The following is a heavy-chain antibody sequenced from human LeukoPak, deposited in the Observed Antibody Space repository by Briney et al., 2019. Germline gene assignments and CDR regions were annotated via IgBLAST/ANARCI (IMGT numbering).Heavy chain of an antibody. CDR1: GDTLSIYL. D-gene: IGHD6-19*01. CDR2: VNQDGNEK. J-gene: IGHJ3*02. CDR3: AREGAGDAFDI. V-gene: IGHV3-7*01. Sequence: GGALRLSCAASGDTLSIYLSSWVRQAPGGGVGWVADVNQDGNEKNYVDCVKGRFTITRYNDKNLLYLQMNRLRAEDTAVYYCAREGAGDAFDIWGQGTMVTVSS.